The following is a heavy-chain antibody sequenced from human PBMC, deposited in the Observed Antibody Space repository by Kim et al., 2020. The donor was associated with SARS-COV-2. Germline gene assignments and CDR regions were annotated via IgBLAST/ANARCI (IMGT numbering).Heavy chain of an antibody. J-gene: IGHJ3*02. D-gene: IGHD1-26*01. V-gene: IGHV4-34*01. CDR1: GGSFSGYY. CDR3: ARRNSGSQHAFDI. Sequence: SETLSLTCAVYGGSFSGYYWSWIRQPPGKGLEWIGEINHSGSTNYNPSLKSRVTISVDTSKNQFSLKLSSVTAADTAVYYCARRNSGSQHAFDIWGQGTMVTVSS. CDR2: INHSGST.